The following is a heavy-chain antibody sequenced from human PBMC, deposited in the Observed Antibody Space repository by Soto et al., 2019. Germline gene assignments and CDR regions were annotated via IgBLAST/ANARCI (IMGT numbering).Heavy chain of an antibody. Sequence: GGSLRLSCAASGFTFNNYAMSWVRQAPGKGLEWVSAISGSGGSTHYADSVKGRFTISRDNSKNTLCLQMNSLRAEDTAVYYCAKLASGHYCTNGVCLLYYCDYWGQGAQVTVSS. CDR2: ISGSGGST. CDR3: AKLASGHYCTNGVCLLYYCDY. J-gene: IGHJ4*02. CDR1: GFTFNNYA. V-gene: IGHV3-23*01. D-gene: IGHD2-8*01.